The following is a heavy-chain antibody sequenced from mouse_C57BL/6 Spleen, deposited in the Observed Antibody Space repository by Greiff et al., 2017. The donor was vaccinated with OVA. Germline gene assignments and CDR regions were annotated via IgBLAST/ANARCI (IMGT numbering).Heavy chain of an antibody. Sequence: EVKLMESGAELVRPGSSVKMSCKTSGYTFTRYGINWVKQRPGQGLEWIGYLYIGNGYTEYNAKFKGKATLTAETSSSTAYMQLSILTSEDAAIYFCARDYGNYYFDYWGQGTTLTVSS. CDR2: LYIGNGYT. V-gene: IGHV1-58*01. J-gene: IGHJ2*01. CDR3: ARDYGNYYFDY. CDR1: GYTFTRYG. D-gene: IGHD2-1*01.